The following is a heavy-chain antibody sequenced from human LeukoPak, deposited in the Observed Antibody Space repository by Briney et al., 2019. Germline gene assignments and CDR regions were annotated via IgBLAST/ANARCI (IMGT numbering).Heavy chain of an antibody. CDR2: IYSGGTT. V-gene: IGHV3-66*01. CDR3: ARDPPAVTANTYG. D-gene: IGHD5-18*01. J-gene: IGHJ4*02. CDR1: GCTVSNNY. Sequence: GGSLRLSCAASGCTVSNNYMNWVRQAPGKGLEWVSLIYSGGTTYYADSVKGRFTISRDGSKNTLYLQMNSLRIEDTAVYYCARDPPAVTANTYGWGQGTLVTVSS.